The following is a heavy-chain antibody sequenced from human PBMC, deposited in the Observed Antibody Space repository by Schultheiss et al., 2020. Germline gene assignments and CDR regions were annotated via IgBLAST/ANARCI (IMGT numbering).Heavy chain of an antibody. V-gene: IGHV4-39*07. CDR1: GGSISSSSYY. Sequence: SETLSLTCTVSGGSISSSSYYWGWIRQPPGKGLEWIASFYYSGTTYYNPSLDGRVTISVDTSKNQFSLKLSSVTAADTAVYYCARVTPGATATDLYVYWGQGTLVTVSS. D-gene: IGHD1-26*01. J-gene: IGHJ4*02. CDR2: FYYSGTT. CDR3: ARVTPGATATDLYVY.